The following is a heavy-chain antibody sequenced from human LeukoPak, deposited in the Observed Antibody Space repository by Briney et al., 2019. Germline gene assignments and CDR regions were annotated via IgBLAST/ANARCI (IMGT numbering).Heavy chain of an antibody. CDR2: IHYSDSV. J-gene: IGHJ4*02. Sequence: SETLSLTCAVSVGSISNSGYYWAWIRQPPGKGLEYIGNIHYSDSVLYNPSLQSRATILVDTSKNQFSLKLSSVTAADTAVYYCARRRAAAGPFDYWGQGTLVTVSS. CDR1: VGSISNSGYY. D-gene: IGHD6-13*01. V-gene: IGHV4-39*01. CDR3: ARRRAAAGPFDY.